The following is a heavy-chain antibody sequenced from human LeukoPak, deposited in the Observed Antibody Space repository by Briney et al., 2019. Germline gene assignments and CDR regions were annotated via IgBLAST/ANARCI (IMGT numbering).Heavy chain of an antibody. J-gene: IGHJ4*02. D-gene: IGHD6-19*01. CDR3: ARVGGPGYSSGWYGY. CDR1: GYTFTGYY. V-gene: IGHV1-2*02. CDR2: SNPNSGGT. Sequence: ASVKVSCKASGYTFTGYYLHWVRQAPGQGLESMGWSNPNSGGTNYAQKFQGRVTMTRDTSISTAYMEVSRLRSDDTAVYYCARVGGPGYSSGWYGYWGQGTLVTVSS.